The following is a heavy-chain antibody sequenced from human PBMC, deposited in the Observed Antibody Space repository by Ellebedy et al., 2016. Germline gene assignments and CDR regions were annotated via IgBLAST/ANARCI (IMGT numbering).Heavy chain of an antibody. CDR3: ARAPGLENSYFHY. Sequence: ASVKVSCKAPGYTFTNYYMHWVRQAPGQGLEWMGIINPSGGTTSYAQKFQGRVTMTSDTSTSTVYMEVRSLRSEDTAVFYCARAPGLENSYFHYWGQGTLLTVSS. V-gene: IGHV1-46*01. J-gene: IGHJ4*02. CDR2: INPSGGTT. CDR1: GYTFTNYY. D-gene: IGHD2/OR15-2a*01.